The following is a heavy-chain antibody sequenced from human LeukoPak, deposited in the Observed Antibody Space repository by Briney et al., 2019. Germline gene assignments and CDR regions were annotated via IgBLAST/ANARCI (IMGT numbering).Heavy chain of an antibody. CDR3: ARDKGYNSAY. Sequence: QPGGSLRLSCSASGFTYSSYWMTWVRQTPGKGLEWVANIRMEGGEQHYMDAVEGRFTMSKDNAKNSLSLQMYSLSPEDTAVYYCARDKGYNSAYWGRGTLVTVSS. V-gene: IGHV3-7*01. CDR2: IRMEGGEQ. J-gene: IGHJ4*02. CDR1: GFTYSSYW. D-gene: IGHD5-24*01.